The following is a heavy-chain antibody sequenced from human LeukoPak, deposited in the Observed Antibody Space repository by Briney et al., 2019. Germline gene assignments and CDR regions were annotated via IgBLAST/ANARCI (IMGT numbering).Heavy chain of an antibody. J-gene: IGHJ3*02. D-gene: IGHD3-22*01. CDR1: GFPISSHY. CDR3: AKSWNYYDSSGDDALDI. V-gene: IGHV3-53*01. Sequence: GGSLRLSCTASGFPISSHYISWVRQAPGKGLDWVSVIYRSGGTYFADSVKGRFTISRDNSKNTLYLQMNSLRVEDTAVYYCAKSWNYYDSSGDDALDIWGQGTMVTVSS. CDR2: IYRSGGT.